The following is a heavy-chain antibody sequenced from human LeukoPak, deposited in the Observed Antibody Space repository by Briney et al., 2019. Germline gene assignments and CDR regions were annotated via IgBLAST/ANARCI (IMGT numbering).Heavy chain of an antibody. J-gene: IGHJ3*02. D-gene: IGHD3-22*01. CDR1: GGSFSGYY. CDR2: INHSGST. CDR3: VVEPITMIVVVPI. V-gene: IGHV4-34*01. Sequence: PSETLSLTCAVYGGSFSGYYWSWIRQPPGKGLEWIGEINHSGSTNYNPSLKSRVTISVDTSKNQFSLKLSSVTAADTAVYYCVVEPITMIVVVPIWGQGTMVTVSS.